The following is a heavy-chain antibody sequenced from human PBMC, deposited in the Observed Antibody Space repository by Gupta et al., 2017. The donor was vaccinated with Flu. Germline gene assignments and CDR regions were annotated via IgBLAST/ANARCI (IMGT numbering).Heavy chain of an antibody. D-gene: IGHD2-8*01. CDR2: INYGGST. CDR1: GGSFSDYY. Sequence: GGSFSDYYWSWVRQAPGKGLEWIGEINYGGSTNYNPSLKSRVTISVDTSKNQFSLNLRSLTAADTAMYYCARVRYQLLMSPWGQGTQVIVSS. J-gene: IGHJ5*02. V-gene: IGHV4-34*01. CDR3: ARVRYQLLMSP.